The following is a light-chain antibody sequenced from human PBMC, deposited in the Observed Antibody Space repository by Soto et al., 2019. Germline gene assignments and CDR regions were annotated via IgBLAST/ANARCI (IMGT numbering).Light chain of an antibody. Sequence: DIQMTQSPYSLSASIGDRVIITCRASQDIVAYLAWYQHKPGRAPELLIRAASTLQSGVPSRFSGSGSGTDFTLTINSLQPEDFATYYCQQAYSFPITFGQGTRLEIK. J-gene: IGKJ5*01. CDR3: QQAYSFPIT. V-gene: IGKV1-12*01. CDR1: QDIVAY. CDR2: AAS.